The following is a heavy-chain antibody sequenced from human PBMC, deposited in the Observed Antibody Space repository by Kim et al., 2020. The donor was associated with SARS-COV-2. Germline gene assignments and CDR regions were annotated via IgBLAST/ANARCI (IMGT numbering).Heavy chain of an antibody. CDR2: ISSSSSYT. D-gene: IGHD4-4*01. CDR1: GFTFSDYY. Sequence: GGSLRLSCAAYGFTFSDYYMSWIRQAPGKGLEWVSYISSSSSYTNYADSVKGRFTISRDNAKNSLYLQMNSLRAEDTAVYYCARAVTTNAFDIWGQGTMVTVSS. J-gene: IGHJ3*02. CDR3: ARAVTTNAFDI. V-gene: IGHV3-11*05.